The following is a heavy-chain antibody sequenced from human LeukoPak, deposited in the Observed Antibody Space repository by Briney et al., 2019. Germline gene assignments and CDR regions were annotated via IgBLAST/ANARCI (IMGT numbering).Heavy chain of an antibody. CDR1: GFRFSDDY. Sequence: PGGSLRLSCAASGFRFSDDYMSWVRQAPGKGLEWVSHMSGSGRSTKDADSVKGRFTISRDNAENKLCLQMNSLRAEDTAVYYCARGLRASSFLIDWGQGTLVTVSS. J-gene: IGHJ4*02. CDR2: MSGSGRST. V-gene: IGHV3-11*05. D-gene: IGHD5-18*01. CDR3: ARGLRASSFLID.